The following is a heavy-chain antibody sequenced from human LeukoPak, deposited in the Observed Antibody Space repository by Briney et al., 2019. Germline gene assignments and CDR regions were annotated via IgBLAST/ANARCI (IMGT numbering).Heavy chain of an antibody. CDR3: ARYSSGYFDY. D-gene: IGHD6-19*01. CDR2: LYSGGST. V-gene: IGHV3-53*01. CDR1: GFTVSRNY. Sequence: GGSLRLSCAASGFTVSRNYMSWVRQAPGKGLEWVSVLYSGGSTNYADSVKGRFTISRDNSKNTLYLQMNSLRAEDTAVYYCARYSSGYFDYWGQGTLVTVSS. J-gene: IGHJ4*02.